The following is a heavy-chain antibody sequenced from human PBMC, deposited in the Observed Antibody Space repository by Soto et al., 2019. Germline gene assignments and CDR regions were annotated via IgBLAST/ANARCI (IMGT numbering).Heavy chain of an antibody. CDR2: INHSGST. CDR3: ARNLLWFGSGAFDI. J-gene: IGHJ3*02. D-gene: IGHD3-10*01. CDR1: GGSFSGYY. V-gene: IGHV4-34*01. Sequence: QVQLQQWGAGLLKPSETLSLTCAVYGGSFSGYYWSWIRQPPGQGLEWIGEINHSGSTNYNPSLQSRVTISVDTSKNQFSLKLSSVTAADTAVYYCARNLLWFGSGAFDIWGQGTMVTVSS.